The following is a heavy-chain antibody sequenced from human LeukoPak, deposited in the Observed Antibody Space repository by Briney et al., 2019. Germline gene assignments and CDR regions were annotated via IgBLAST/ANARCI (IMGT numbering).Heavy chain of an antibody. CDR3: ARMRVRFSWPAIDY. CDR2: INAGNGNT. J-gene: IGHJ4*02. Sequence: VASVTVSCTASGYTFTSYAMHWVRQAPGQRLEWMGWINAGNGNTKYSQKFQGRVTITRDTSASTAYMELSSLRSEDTAVYYCARMRVRFSWPAIDYWGQGTLVTVSS. CDR1: GYTFTSYA. V-gene: IGHV1-3*01. D-gene: IGHD2-15*01.